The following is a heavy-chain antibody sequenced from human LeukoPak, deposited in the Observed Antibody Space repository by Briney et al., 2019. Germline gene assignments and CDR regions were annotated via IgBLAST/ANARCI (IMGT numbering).Heavy chain of an antibody. Sequence: SETLSLTCTVSGGSISSGSYYWSWIRQPAGKGLEWIGRIYTSGSTNYNPSLKSRVTISVDTSKNQFSLKLSSVTAADTAVYYCASTKPGIAVAGVLPRITYFDYWGQGTLVTVSS. J-gene: IGHJ4*02. V-gene: IGHV4-61*02. D-gene: IGHD6-19*01. CDR2: IYTSGST. CDR3: ASTKPGIAVAGVLPRITYFDY. CDR1: GGSISSGSYY.